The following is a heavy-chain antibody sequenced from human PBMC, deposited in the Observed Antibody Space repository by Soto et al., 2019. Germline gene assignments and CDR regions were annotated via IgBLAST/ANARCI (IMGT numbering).Heavy chain of an antibody. D-gene: IGHD3-22*01. CDR3: ARVDSSGSRSDYYGMDV. CDR2: INYSGTT. Sequence: QVQLQESGPGLVKPSETLSLTCTVSGGSISSYFWSWIRQPPGKGLEWVGYINYSGTTNYNPSLKSRVTISVDTSKNQFSLKLSSVTAADTAVYYCARVDSSGSRSDYYGMDVWGQGTTVTVSS. J-gene: IGHJ6*02. V-gene: IGHV4-59*01. CDR1: GGSISSYF.